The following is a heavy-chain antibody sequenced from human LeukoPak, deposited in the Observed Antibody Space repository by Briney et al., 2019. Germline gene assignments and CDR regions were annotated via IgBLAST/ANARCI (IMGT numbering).Heavy chain of an antibody. CDR2: IYHSGST. D-gene: IGHD3-10*01. Sequence: NPSETLSLTCTVSGYSISSGYYWGWIRQPPGKGLEWIGSIYHSGSTYYNPSLKSRVTISVDTSKNQFSLKLSSVTAADTAVYYCARSNPYYYGSGRHHHLDYWGQGTLVTVSS. CDR1: GYSISSGYY. J-gene: IGHJ4*02. CDR3: ARSNPYYYGSGRHHHLDY. V-gene: IGHV4-38-2*02.